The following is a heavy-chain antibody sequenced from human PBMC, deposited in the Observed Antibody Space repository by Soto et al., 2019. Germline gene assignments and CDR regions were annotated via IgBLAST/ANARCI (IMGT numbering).Heavy chain of an antibody. D-gene: IGHD3-22*01. CDR3: ARSSGYYPEEDNWFDP. V-gene: IGHV4-30-4*01. J-gene: IGHJ5*02. CDR2: IYYSGST. Sequence: SETLSLTCTVSGGSISSGDYYWSWIRQPPGKGLEWIGYIYYSGSTYYNPSLKSRVTISVDTSKNQFSLKLSSVTAADTAVYYCARSSGYYPEEDNWFDPWGQGTLVTV. CDR1: GGSISSGDYY.